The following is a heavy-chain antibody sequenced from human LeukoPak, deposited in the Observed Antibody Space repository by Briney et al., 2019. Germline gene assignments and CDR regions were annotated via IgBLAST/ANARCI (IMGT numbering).Heavy chain of an antibody. CDR3: AREESGTTKPGSFDY. CDR2: IYHSGST. J-gene: IGHJ4*02. Sequence: PSETLSLTCTVSGGSISSGGYYWSWIRQPPGKGLEWIGYIYHSGSTYYNPSLKSRVTISVDRSKNQFSLKLSSVTAADTAVYYCAREESGTTKPGSFDYWGQGTLVTVSS. V-gene: IGHV4-30-2*01. D-gene: IGHD1-7*01. CDR1: GGSISSGGYY.